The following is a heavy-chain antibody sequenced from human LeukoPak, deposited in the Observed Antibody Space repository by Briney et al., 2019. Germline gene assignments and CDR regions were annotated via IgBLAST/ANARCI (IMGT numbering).Heavy chain of an antibody. V-gene: IGHV4-38-2*02. D-gene: IGHD4-17*01. J-gene: IGHJ6*03. CDR1: GYSISSGYY. CDR3: ARVYGDYDERGYYYYYYMDV. CDR2: IYHSGST. Sequence: PSETLSLTCTVSGYSISSGYYWGWIRQPPGKGLEWIGSIYHSGSTYYNPSLKSRVTISVDTSKNQFSLKLSSVTAADTAVYYCARVYGDYDERGYYYYYYMDVWGKGTTVTVSS.